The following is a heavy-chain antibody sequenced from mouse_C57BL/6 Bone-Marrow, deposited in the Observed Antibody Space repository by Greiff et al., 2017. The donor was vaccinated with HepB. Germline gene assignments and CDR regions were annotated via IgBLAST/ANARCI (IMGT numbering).Heavy chain of an antibody. V-gene: IGHV1-55*01. J-gene: IGHJ2*01. CDR1: GYTFTSYW. D-gene: IGHD1-1*01. CDR3: ARGYDSSFDY. Sequence: QVQLQQPVAELVKPGASVKMSCKASGYTFTSYWITWVKQRPGQGLEWIGDIYPGSGSTNYNEKFKSKVTLTVDTSSSTAYMQLSSLTSEDSAVYYCARGYDSSFDYWGKGTTRTVSS. CDR2: IYPGSGST.